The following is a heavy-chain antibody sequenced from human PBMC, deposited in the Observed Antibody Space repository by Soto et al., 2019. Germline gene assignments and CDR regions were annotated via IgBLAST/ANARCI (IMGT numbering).Heavy chain of an antibody. CDR2: SNHSGST. CDR1: GGSFSGYY. V-gene: IGHV4-34*01. Sequence: QVQLQQWGAGLLKPSETLSLTCAVYGGSFSGYYWSWIRQPPGKGLEWIGESNHSGSTNYNPSLKSRVTISVDTSKNQFYLKLSSVTAADTAVYYCARKFTTPDIVVVVAATRQKTLFGPWGQGTLVTVSS. J-gene: IGHJ5*02. D-gene: IGHD2-15*01. CDR3: ARKFTTPDIVVVVAATRQKTLFGP.